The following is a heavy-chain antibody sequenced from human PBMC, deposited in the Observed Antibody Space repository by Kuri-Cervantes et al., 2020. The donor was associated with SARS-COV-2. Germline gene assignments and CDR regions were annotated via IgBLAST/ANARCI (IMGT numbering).Heavy chain of an antibody. CDR1: GGSFGGYY. Sequence: SQTLSLTCAVYGGSFGGYYWSWIRQSPGKGLEWIGEINQSGNSSFNPSFKSRVILLLDTSKNQFSLEVRSATATDTAVYYCARLARWSDLHWFDPWGRGTLVTVSS. J-gene: IGHJ5*02. V-gene: IGHV4-34*01. CDR3: ARLARWSDLHWFDP. D-gene: IGHD4-23*01. CDR2: INQSGNS.